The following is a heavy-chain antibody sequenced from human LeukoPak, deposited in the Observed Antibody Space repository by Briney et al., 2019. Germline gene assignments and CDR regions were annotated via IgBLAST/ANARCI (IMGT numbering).Heavy chain of an antibody. CDR3: ARDEVSGSYYDILTGSIPFDY. J-gene: IGHJ4*02. V-gene: IGHV3-30-3*01. CDR2: ISYDGGNK. CDR1: GFTFSSYA. Sequence: GGSLRLSCAASGFTFSSYAMHWVRQAPGKGLEWVAVISYDGGNKYYADSVKGRFTISRDNSKNTLNLQMNSLRAEDTAVYYCARDEVSGSYYDILTGSIPFDYWGQGTLVTVSS. D-gene: IGHD3-9*01.